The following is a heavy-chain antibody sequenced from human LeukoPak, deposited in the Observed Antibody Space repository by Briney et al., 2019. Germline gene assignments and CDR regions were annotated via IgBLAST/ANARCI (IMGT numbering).Heavy chain of an antibody. J-gene: IGHJ1*01. Sequence: GGSLRLSCAASGFTFSSYGMHWVRQAPGKGLEWVAVIWYDGSNKYYADSVKGRFTLSRDNSKNTLYLQMDSLRVEDTALYYCVRGEYSSSWHSEYFQHWGQGTLVTVSS. D-gene: IGHD6-13*01. CDR1: GFTFSSYG. V-gene: IGHV3-33*01. CDR2: IWYDGSNK. CDR3: VRGEYSSSWHSEYFQH.